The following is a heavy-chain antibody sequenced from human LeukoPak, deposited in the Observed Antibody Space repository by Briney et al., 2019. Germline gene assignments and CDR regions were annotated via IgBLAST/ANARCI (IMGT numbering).Heavy chain of an antibody. V-gene: IGHV3-30*04. CDR3: ASTGVVVTARGAFDI. D-gene: IGHD2-21*02. CDR1: GFTFSSYA. J-gene: IGHJ3*02. CDR2: ISYDGSNK. Sequence: GGSLRLSCAASGFTFSSYAMHWVRQAPGKGLEWVAVISYDGSNKYYADSVKGRFTISRDNSKNTLYLQMNSLRAEDTAVYYCASTGVVVTARGAFDIWGQGTMVTVSS.